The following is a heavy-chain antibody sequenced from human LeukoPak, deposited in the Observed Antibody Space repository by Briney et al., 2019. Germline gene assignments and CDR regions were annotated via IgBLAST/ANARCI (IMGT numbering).Heavy chain of an antibody. CDR3: AKDRGYSSSWIDY. Sequence: GGSLRLSCAASGFTFSTPWLHWVRQAPGKGLEWVSGINWNGGSTGYADSVKGRFTISRDNAKNSLYLQMNSLRAEDTALYYCAKDRGYSSSWIDYWGQGTLVTVSS. D-gene: IGHD6-13*01. CDR1: GFTFSTPW. J-gene: IGHJ4*02. CDR2: INWNGGST. V-gene: IGHV3-20*04.